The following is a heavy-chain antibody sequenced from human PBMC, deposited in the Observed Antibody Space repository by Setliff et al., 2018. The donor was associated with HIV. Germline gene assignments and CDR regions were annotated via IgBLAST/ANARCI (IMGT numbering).Heavy chain of an antibody. V-gene: IGHV4-34*01. D-gene: IGHD2-21*02. CDR2: VNRDGGA. J-gene: IGHJ4*02. Sequence: PSETLSLTCAVYGGSLTGYFWTWIRQSPGKGLEWVGQVNRDGGAHYNPSLRSRVTISVDTSKNQFSLKLTSMTAADTAVYYCAAGYCGGDCYSRQSYFDYWGQGTLVTVSS. CDR1: GGSLTGYF. CDR3: AAGYCGGDCYSRQSYFDY.